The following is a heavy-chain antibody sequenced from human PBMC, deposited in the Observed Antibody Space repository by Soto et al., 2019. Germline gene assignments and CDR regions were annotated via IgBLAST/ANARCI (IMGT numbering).Heavy chain of an antibody. V-gene: IGHV4-34*01. CDR2: INHSGST. CDR3: ARAGLRYFDWLLYY. Sequence: SETLSLTCAVYGGSFSGYYWSWIRQPPGKGLEWIGEINHSGSTNYNPSLKSRVTISVDTSKNQFSLKLSSVTAADTAVYYCARAGLRYFDWLLYYWGQGTLVTVSS. CDR1: GGSFSGYY. J-gene: IGHJ4*02. D-gene: IGHD3-9*01.